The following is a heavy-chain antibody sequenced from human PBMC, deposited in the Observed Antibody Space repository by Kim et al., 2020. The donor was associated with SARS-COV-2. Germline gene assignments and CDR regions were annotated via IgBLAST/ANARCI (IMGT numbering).Heavy chain of an antibody. J-gene: IGHJ6*03. V-gene: IGHV4-59*08. Sequence: SETLSLTCTVSGGSISSYYWSWIRQPPGKGLEWIGYIYYSGNTKYNPSLKSRVTISVDTSKNQFSLKLSSVTAVDTAVYYCARHHYYYYMDVWGKGTTVTVSS. CDR1: GGSISSYY. CDR2: IYYSGNT. CDR3: ARHHYYYYMDV.